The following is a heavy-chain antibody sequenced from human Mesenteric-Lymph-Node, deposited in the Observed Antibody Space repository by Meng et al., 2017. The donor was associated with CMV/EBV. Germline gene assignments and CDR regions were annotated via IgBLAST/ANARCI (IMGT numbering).Heavy chain of an antibody. CDR1: GGSISSSSYY. CDR3: ARQSALLVTNFDY. Sequence: QLQLQESGPGLVKPSETLSLTCTVSGGSISSSSYYWGWIRQHPGKGLEWIGYIYYSGSTYYYNPSLKTRVTISVDTSKNQFSLKLSSVTAADTAVYYCARQSALLVTNFDYWGQGTLVTVSS. V-gene: IGHV4-39*01. D-gene: IGHD5-18*01. J-gene: IGHJ4*02. CDR2: IYYSGSTY.